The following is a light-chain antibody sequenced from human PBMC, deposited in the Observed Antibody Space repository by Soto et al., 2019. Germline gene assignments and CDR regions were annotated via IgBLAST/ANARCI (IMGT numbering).Light chain of an antibody. CDR3: AAWDDSLSGVV. Sequence: QSVLNQPPSASGTPGQRVTISCSGSSSNIGSNYVYWYQQLPGTVPQLLIYRNNERPSGVPDRFSGSKSGTSASLAISGLRSEDEADYYCAAWDDSLSGVVFGGGTKVTVL. CDR1: SSNIGSNY. J-gene: IGLJ2*01. CDR2: RNN. V-gene: IGLV1-47*01.